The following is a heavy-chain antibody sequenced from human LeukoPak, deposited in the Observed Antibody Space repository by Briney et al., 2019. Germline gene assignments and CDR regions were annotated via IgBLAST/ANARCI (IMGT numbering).Heavy chain of an antibody. V-gene: IGHV4-31*03. CDR2: TYYGGST. Sequence: SQTLSLTCTVSGGSLSRGGDYSTWIRHHPGKGLEWIGNTYYGGSTYYNPSLKSRGTISIDTSKNQFSLKLSSVTAADTAVYYCARGGGDWNDAYQNAFDIWDQGTMGTVSS. J-gene: IGHJ3*02. CDR1: GGSLSRGGDY. CDR3: ARGGGDWNDAYQNAFDI. D-gene: IGHD1-1*01.